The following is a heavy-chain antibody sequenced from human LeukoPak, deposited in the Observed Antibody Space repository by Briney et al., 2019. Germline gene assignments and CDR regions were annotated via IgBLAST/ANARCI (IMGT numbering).Heavy chain of an antibody. CDR3: AKNVIAVAGAGSRFDY. CDR2: ISWNSANI. CDR1: GFTFSNYA. J-gene: IGHJ4*02. V-gene: IGHV3-9*01. Sequence: GGSLRLSCAASGFTFSNYAMNWVRRVPGKGLEWVSSISWNSANIGYADSVKGRFTISRDNAKNSLYLQMNSLRAEDTALYYCAKNVIAVAGAGSRFDYWGQGTLVTVSS. D-gene: IGHD6-19*01.